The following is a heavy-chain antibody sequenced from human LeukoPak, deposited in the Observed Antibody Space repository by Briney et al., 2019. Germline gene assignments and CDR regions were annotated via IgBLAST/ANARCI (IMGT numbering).Heavy chain of an antibody. D-gene: IGHD6-13*01. V-gene: IGHV3-30*03. CDR1: GFTFSSYG. CDR3: ARDPRPSIAAAGTGYYFDY. CDR2: ISYDGSNK. Sequence: GGSLRLSCAASGFTFSSYGMHWVRQAPGKGLEWVAVISYDGSNKYYADSVKGRFTISRDNAKNSLYLQMNSLRAEDTAVYYCARDPRPSIAAAGTGYYFDYWGQGILVTVSS. J-gene: IGHJ4*02.